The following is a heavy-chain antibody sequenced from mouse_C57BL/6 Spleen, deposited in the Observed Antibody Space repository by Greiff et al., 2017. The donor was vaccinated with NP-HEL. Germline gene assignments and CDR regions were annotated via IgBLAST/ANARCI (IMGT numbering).Heavy chain of an antibody. CDR3: ARGHYYGSSYYAMDY. J-gene: IGHJ4*01. D-gene: IGHD1-1*01. Sequence: EVKLLESGPGLVKPSQSLSLTCSVTGYSITSGYYWNWIRQFPGNKLEWMGYISYDGSNNYNPSLKNRISITRDTSKNQFFLKLNSVTTEDTATYYCARGHYYGSSYYAMDYWGQGTSVTVSS. V-gene: IGHV3-6*01. CDR2: ISYDGSN. CDR1: GYSITSGYY.